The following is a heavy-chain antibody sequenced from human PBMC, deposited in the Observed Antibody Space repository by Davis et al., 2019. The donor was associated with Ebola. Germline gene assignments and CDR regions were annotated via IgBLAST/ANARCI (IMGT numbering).Heavy chain of an antibody. CDR3: ARELEYYYGSGSHDAFDI. CDR2: INSDGSST. Sequence: GESLKISCAASGFTFSSYWMHWVRQAPGKGLVWVSRINSDGSSTSYADSVKGRFTISRDNAKNTLYLQMNSLRAEDTAVYYCARELEYYYGSGSHDAFDIWGQGTMVTVSS. V-gene: IGHV3-74*01. J-gene: IGHJ3*02. CDR1: GFTFSSYW. D-gene: IGHD3-10*01.